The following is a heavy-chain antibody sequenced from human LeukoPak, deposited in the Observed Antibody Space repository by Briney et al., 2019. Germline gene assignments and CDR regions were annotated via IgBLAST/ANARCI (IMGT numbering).Heavy chain of an antibody. Sequence: GGPLRLSCEASGFTFSSYEINWVRQARGKGPEWVSYISSIGSGKYYADCVKGRFTISRDNAKNSLSLQMNDLRVEGTAMYYCARDDPIAAAETWGERSLVSVSS. CDR1: GFTFSSYE. CDR3: ARDDPIAAAET. CDR2: ISSIGSGK. V-gene: IGHV3-48*03. D-gene: IGHD6-13*01. J-gene: IGHJ4*02.